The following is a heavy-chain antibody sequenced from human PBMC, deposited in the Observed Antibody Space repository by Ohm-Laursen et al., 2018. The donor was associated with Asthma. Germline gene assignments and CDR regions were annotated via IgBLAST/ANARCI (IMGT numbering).Heavy chain of an antibody. D-gene: IGHD2-15*01. J-gene: IGHJ6*02. Sequence: ASVKVSCKASGYTFTSYAMNWVRQAPGQGLEWMGWINTNTGNPTYAQGFTGRFVFSLDTSVSTAYLQISSLKAEDTAVYYCARYCSGGSCYPKDYYYYGMDVWGQGTTVTVSS. CDR3: ARYCSGGSCYPKDYYYYGMDV. CDR1: GYTFTSYA. V-gene: IGHV7-4-1*02. CDR2: INTNTGNP.